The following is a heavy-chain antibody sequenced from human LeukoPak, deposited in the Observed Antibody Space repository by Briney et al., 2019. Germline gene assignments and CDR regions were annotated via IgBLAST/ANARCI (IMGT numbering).Heavy chain of an antibody. CDR1: EYTFTSYY. CDR2: INPSGGST. D-gene: IGHD3-10*01. Sequence: GASVKVSCKASEYTFTSYYMHWVRQAPGQGLEWMGIINPSGGSTSYAQKFQGRVTMTRDMSTSTVYMELSSLRSEDTAVYYCARADPLWFGTPAQYYFDYWGQGTLVTVSS. V-gene: IGHV1-46*01. J-gene: IGHJ4*02. CDR3: ARADPLWFGTPAQYYFDY.